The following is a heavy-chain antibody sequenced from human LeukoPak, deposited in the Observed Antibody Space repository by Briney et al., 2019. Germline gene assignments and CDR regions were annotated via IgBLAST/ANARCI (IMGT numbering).Heavy chain of an antibody. CDR2: IYHSGRT. D-gene: IGHD2-2*01. CDR3: ARDSECSSTSCLSGYFDL. V-gene: IGHV4-4*02. J-gene: IGHJ2*01. CDR1: GGSISSTNW. Sequence: SETLSLTCAVSGGSISSTNWWSWVRQPPGKGLEWIGEIYHSGRTKYNPSLKSRGTISVDKSKNQFSLKLSSVTAADTAIYYCARDSECSSTSCLSGYFDLWGRGTLVTVSS.